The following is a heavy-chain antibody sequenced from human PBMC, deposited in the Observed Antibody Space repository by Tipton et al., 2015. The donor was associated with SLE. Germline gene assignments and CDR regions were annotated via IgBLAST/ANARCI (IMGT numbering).Heavy chain of an antibody. D-gene: IGHD3-22*01. J-gene: IGHJ4*02. CDR2: ISGSATYI. Sequence: GSLRLSCAASGFTFSSYSMNWVRQAPGKGLEWVSSISGSATYIYYADSVKGRFTISRDNAKNSLYLQMNSLRAEDTAVYYCARVLDEDYYDSTGGIDYWGQGALVTASS. V-gene: IGHV3-21*01. CDR3: ARVLDEDYYDSTGGIDY. CDR1: GFTFSSYS.